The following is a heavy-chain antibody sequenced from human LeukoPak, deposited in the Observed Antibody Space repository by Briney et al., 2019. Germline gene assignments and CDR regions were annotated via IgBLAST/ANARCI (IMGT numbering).Heavy chain of an antibody. CDR1: GFTFSSYA. J-gene: IGHJ5*02. CDR2: ISYDGSNK. V-gene: IGHV3-30-3*01. CDR3: AKEGAGSYLPNPFDP. Sequence: GGSLRLSCAASGFTFSSYAMHWVRQAPGKGLEWVAVISYDGSNKYYADSVKGRFTISRDNSKNTLYLQMNSLRAEDTAVYYCAKEGAGSYLPNPFDPWGQGTLVTVSS. D-gene: IGHD1-26*01.